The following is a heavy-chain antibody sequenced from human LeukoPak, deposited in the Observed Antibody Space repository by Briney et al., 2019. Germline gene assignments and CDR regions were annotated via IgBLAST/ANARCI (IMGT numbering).Heavy chain of an antibody. CDR2: IYYSGST. V-gene: IGHV4-39*01. CDR3: ARRGDYDSSGYYSGFDY. CDR1: GGSITSDY. Sequence: SETLSLTYTVSGGSITSDYWGWIRQPPGKGLEWIGSIYYSGSTYYNPSLKSRVTISVDTSKNQFSLKLSSVTAADTAVYYCARRGDYDSSGYYSGFDYWGQGTLATVSS. D-gene: IGHD3-22*01. J-gene: IGHJ4*02.